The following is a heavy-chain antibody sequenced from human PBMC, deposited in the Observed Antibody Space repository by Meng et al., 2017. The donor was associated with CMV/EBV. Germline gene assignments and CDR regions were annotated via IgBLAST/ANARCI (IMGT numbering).Heavy chain of an antibody. Sequence: LSLTCAASGFTFSSSGMHWVRQAPGKGLEWVAFIRYDGSNKYYADSVKGRFTISRDNSKNTLYLQMNSLRAEDTAVYYCARFVPAADYWGQGTLVTVSS. CDR1: GFTFSSSG. D-gene: IGHD2-2*01. CDR2: IRYDGSNK. CDR3: ARFVPAADY. J-gene: IGHJ4*02. V-gene: IGHV3-30*02.